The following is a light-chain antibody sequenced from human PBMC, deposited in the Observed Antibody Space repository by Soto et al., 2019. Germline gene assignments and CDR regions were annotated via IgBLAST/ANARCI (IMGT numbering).Light chain of an antibody. CDR1: TGDVTSGHY. Sequence: QAVVTQEPSLTVSPGGTVTLPCGSSTGDVTSGHYPYWFQQKPGQAPRTLIYDTSNKHSWTPARFSGSLLGGKAALTLSGAQPEDEAIYYCLLAYSSSRPVFGGGTKLTVL. CDR2: DTS. CDR3: LLAYSSSRPV. J-gene: IGLJ3*02. V-gene: IGLV7-46*01.